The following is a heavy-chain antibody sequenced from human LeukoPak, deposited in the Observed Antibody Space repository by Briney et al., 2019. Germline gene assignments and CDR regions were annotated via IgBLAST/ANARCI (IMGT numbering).Heavy chain of an antibody. CDR1: SGSISSYY. V-gene: IGHV4-59*08. Sequence: SETLSLTCTVSSGSISSYYWSWIRQPPGKGLEWIGYIYYSGSTNYNPSLKSRVTISVDTSKNQFSLKLSSVTAADTAVYYCARRCSSTSCSFDYWGQGTLVTVSS. D-gene: IGHD2-2*01. J-gene: IGHJ4*02. CDR2: IYYSGST. CDR3: ARRCSSTSCSFDY.